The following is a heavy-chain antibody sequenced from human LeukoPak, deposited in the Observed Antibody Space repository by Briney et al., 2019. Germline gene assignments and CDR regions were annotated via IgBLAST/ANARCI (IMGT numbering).Heavy chain of an antibody. CDR3: ARYNWPNRFDP. CDR1: GDSISSYY. V-gene: IGHV4-59*01. J-gene: IGHJ5*02. Sequence: SETLSLTCTVSGDSISSYYCSWIRQPPGKGLEWIGYIYYDGSTNYSPSLKSRITMSLDTSKNQFSLKLASVTAADTAVYYCARYNWPNRFDPWGQGTLVTVSS. D-gene: IGHD1-20*01. CDR2: IYYDGST.